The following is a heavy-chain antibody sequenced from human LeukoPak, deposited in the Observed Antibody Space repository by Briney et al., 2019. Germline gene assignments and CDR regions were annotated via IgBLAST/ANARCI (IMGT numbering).Heavy chain of an antibody. CDR2: ISAYNGNT. CDR1: GYTFTSYG. V-gene: IGHV1-18*01. D-gene: IGHD3-3*01. Sequence: ASVKVSCKASGYTFTSYGISWVRQAPGQGLEWMGWISAYNGNTNYAQKLQGRVTMTTDTSTSTAYLELRSLRSDDTAVYYCARDRYDFWSGQYYFDYWGQGALVTVSS. J-gene: IGHJ4*02. CDR3: ARDRYDFWSGQYYFDY.